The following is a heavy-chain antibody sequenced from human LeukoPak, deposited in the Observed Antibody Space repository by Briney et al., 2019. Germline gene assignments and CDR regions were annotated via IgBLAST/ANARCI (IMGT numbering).Heavy chain of an antibody. J-gene: IGHJ4*02. CDR2: VYSVGAT. D-gene: IGHD1-14*01. Sequence: GGSLRLSCAASGFIVSGNHMNWVRLAPGKGLEWASIVYSVGATYYEDSVKGRFTVSRDDSENIVFLQMNNLRSEDTADFCATERPGSRTLDSWGQGTPVTVSS. CDR1: GFIVSGNH. CDR3: ATERPGSRTLDS. V-gene: IGHV3-66*01.